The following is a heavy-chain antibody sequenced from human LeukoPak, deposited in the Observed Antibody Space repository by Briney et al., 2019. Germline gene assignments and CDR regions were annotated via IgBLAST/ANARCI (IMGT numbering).Heavy chain of an antibody. CDR2: INSDGSST. Sequence: PGGSLRLSCAASGFTFSSYWMHWVRQAPGKGLVWVARINSDGSSTNYADSVKGRFTISRDNAKNTLYLQMDSLRAEGTAVYYCARATVMVRDFDYWGQGTLVTVSS. J-gene: IGHJ4*02. CDR1: GFTFSSYW. V-gene: IGHV3-74*01. D-gene: IGHD5-18*01. CDR3: ARATVMVRDFDY.